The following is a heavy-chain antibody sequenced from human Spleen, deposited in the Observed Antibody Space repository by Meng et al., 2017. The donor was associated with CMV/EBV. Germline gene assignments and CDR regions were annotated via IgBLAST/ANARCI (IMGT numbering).Heavy chain of an antibody. CDR3: ARDRLRFLEWLPRDYYYYGMDV. J-gene: IGHJ6*02. Sequence: SETLSLTCTVSGGSISSSSYYWGWIRQPPGKGLEWIGYIYYSGSTYYNPSLKSRVTISVDTSKNQFSLKLSSVTAADTAVYYCARDRLRFLEWLPRDYYYYGMDVWGQGTTVTVSS. CDR2: IYYSGST. V-gene: IGHV4-39*02. D-gene: IGHD3-3*01. CDR1: GGSISSSSYY.